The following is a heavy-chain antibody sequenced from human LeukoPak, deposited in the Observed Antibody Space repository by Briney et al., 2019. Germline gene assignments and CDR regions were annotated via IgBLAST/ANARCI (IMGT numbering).Heavy chain of an antibody. J-gene: IGHJ4*02. Sequence: SETLSLTCTVSGVSISSSSYCWGWIRQPPGKGLEWIGSSYYSGSTYYHPSLKSRVTTSVDTSKNQFSLKLSSVTAADTAVYYCTRDLSRYGRWPPLELDYWGQGTLVTVSS. CDR2: SYYSGST. D-gene: IGHD4-23*01. V-gene: IGHV4-39*02. CDR1: GVSISSSSYC. CDR3: TRDLSRYGRWPPLELDY.